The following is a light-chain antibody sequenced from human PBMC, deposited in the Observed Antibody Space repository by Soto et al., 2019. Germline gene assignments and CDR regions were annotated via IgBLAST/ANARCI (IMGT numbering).Light chain of an antibody. Sequence: EVGLRRSPCTLTLSPGERATLSCRASQSVASSLLAWYQQKPGQAPRLLIYGASSRATGSPDRFSGSGSGTDFTLTISRLDPEDFAVYYCQQYGSSPITFGQGTRLEIK. CDR3: QQYGSSPIT. CDR1: QSVASSL. V-gene: IGKV3-20*01. CDR2: GAS. J-gene: IGKJ5*01.